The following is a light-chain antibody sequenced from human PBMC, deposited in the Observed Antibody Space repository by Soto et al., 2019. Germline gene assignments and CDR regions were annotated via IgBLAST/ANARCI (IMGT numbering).Light chain of an antibody. V-gene: IGKV1-5*01. CDR3: QQCNSYPRT. CDR1: QRISSW. CDR2: DAS. J-gene: IGKJ1*01. Sequence: DIQMTQSPSTLSASVGDRVTITCRASQRISSWLAWYQQKQGKAPKLLIYDASSLESRVPSRFSGSGSGTKFTLTISSLQADDFATYYCQQCNSYPRTFGQGTKVEI.